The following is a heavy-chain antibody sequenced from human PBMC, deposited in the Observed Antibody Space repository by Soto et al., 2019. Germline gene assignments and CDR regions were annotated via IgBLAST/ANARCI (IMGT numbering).Heavy chain of an antibody. D-gene: IGHD4-17*01. CDR1: GGSISSGGYY. CDR3: ATLNRDYGGLWFDP. CDR2: IYYSGST. V-gene: IGHV4-31*03. J-gene: IGHJ5*02. Sequence: QVQLQESGPGLVKPSQTLSLTCTVSGGSISSGGYYWSWIRQHPGKGLEWIGYIYYSGSTYYNPSLKSRVTISVDTSKNQFSLKLSAVTAADTAVYYCATLNRDYGGLWFDPWGQGTLVTVSS.